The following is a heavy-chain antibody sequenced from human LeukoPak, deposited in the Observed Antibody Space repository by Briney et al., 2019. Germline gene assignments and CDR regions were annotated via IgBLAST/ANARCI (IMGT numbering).Heavy chain of an antibody. CDR1: RPIHHNCA. CDR2: VTDAGRSL. CDR3: AKHPGPYGTNPFEH. D-gene: IGHD4/OR15-4a*01. V-gene: IGHV3-23*01. Sequence: GGAVSLSRASWRPIHHNCAKRWVRQACARGREGISSVTDAGRSLFYADSVRGRITISRDNSNNTLALHLHSLRAEDTAFDYCAKHPGPYGTNPFEHWGRGALVTVSS. J-gene: IGHJ4*02.